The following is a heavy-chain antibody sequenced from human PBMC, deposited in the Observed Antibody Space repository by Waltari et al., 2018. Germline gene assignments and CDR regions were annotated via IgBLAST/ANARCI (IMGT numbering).Heavy chain of an antibody. V-gene: IGHV3-7*01. CDR1: GITLRNYW. CDR2: IKQDGSEK. J-gene: IGHJ4*02. D-gene: IGHD2-21*01. CDR3: ATQSACGGDCYVFDF. Sequence: EVLLVESGGGLVQPGGSLRLSCTTFGITLRNYWMNWVRQNPGKGLEWVAKIKQDGSEKYYVDSVKGRFTISRDNAKKSLYLQMNSLRAEDAAVYFCATQSACGGDCYVFDFWGQGVLVTVSS.